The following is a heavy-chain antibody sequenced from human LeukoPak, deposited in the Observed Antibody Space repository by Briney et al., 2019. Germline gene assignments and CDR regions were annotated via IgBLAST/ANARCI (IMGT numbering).Heavy chain of an antibody. D-gene: IGHD2-2*01. CDR1: GGSFSGYY. CDR2: INHSGST. CDR3: ARGRGVVVPAAIRGANWFDP. J-gene: IGHJ5*02. V-gene: IGHV4-34*01. Sequence: SETLSLTCAVYGGSFSGYYWSWIRQPPGKGLEWIGEINHSGSTNYNPSLKSRVTISVDTSKSQFSLKLSSVTAADTAVYYCARGRGVVVPAAIRGANWFDPWGQGTLVTVSS.